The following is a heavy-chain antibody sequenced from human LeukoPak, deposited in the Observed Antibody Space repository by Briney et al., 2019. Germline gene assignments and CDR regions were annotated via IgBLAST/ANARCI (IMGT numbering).Heavy chain of an antibody. V-gene: IGHV3-53*01. J-gene: IGHJ4*02. CDR3: ARGVDEPLDY. CDR2: IYPSGPT. Sequence: PGGSLRLSCAASGFNISGNYMTWVRQAPGKGLEWVSVIYPSGPTYYADSVKGRFVISRDNSKNILYLQMNSLRADDTAVYYCARGVDEPLDYWGQGTLVTVSS. CDR1: GFNISGNY.